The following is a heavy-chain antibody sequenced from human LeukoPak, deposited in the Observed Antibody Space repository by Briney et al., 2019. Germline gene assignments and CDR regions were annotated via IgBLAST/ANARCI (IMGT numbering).Heavy chain of an antibody. V-gene: IGHV3-9*01. CDR2: ISWNSGSI. CDR3: ARMLGADY. J-gene: IGHJ4*02. Sequence: GGSLRLSCAASGFTFDDYAMHWVRQAPGKGLEWVSGISWNSGSIGYADSVKGRFTISRDNAKNSLYLQMNSLRDEDTAVYYCARMLGADYWGQGTLVTVSS. D-gene: IGHD3-16*01. CDR1: GFTFDDYA.